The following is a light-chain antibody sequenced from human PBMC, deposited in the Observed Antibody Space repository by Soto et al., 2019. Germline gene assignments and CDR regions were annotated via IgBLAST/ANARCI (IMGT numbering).Light chain of an antibody. CDR2: AAS. Sequence: DIQMTQSPSSLSASVGDRVTITCRASQTISNYLNWYQQQPGKAPKLLTYAASSLQSGVPSRFSGSGSGTDFTLTISSLQPEDFATYYCQQCYSSPLTFSGGTKVDIK. V-gene: IGKV1-39*01. CDR1: QTISNY. J-gene: IGKJ4*01. CDR3: QQCYSSPLT.